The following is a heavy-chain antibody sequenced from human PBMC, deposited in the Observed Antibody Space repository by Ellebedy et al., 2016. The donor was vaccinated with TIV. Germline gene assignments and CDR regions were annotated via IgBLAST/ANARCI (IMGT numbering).Heavy chain of an antibody. V-gene: IGHV3-33*06. J-gene: IGHJ3*02. CDR3: SKPTPNYMTTETTHAFDI. CDR2: ICYDGSNK. D-gene: IGHD4-17*01. Sequence: GESLKISCAASGFNFSSYGMHWVRQAPGKGLEWVAVICYDGSNKYYADSVKGRFTISRDNSKNTLYLQMNSLRAEDTAVYYCSKPTPNYMTTETTHAFDIWGQGTMVTVSS. CDR1: GFNFSSYG.